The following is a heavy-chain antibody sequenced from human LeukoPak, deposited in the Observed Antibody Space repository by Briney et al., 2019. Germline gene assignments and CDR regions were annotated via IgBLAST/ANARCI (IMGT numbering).Heavy chain of an antibody. V-gene: IGHV4-38-2*02. CDR1: GYSISSGYY. Sequence: SETLSLTCTVSGYSISSGYYWGWIRQPPGKGLEWIGSIYHSGSTYYNPSLKSRVTISVDTSKNQFSLKLSSVTAADTAVYYCAREMVDSRGSIQLYSYYFDYWGQGTLVTVSS. CDR3: AREMVDSRGSIQLYSYYFDY. J-gene: IGHJ4*02. CDR2: IYHSGST. D-gene: IGHD2-8*01.